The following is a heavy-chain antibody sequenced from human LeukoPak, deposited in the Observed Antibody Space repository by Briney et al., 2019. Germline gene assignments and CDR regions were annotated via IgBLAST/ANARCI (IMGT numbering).Heavy chain of an antibody. CDR1: GVSINTCCYY. D-gene: IGHD5-18*01. CDR3: ARGRSYGFDFDS. J-gene: IGHJ4*02. CDR2: KYYSGST. V-gene: IGHV4-61*01. Sequence: SETLSLTCDVSGVSINTCCYYWTWIRQPPGKGLEWIVYKYYSGSTRYNSSLRSPLTISLDTSKNQFSLRLTSVTAADTAVYYCARGRSYGFDFDSWGPGTLVIVSS.